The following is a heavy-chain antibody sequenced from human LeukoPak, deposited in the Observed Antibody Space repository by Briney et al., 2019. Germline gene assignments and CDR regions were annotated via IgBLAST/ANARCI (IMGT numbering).Heavy chain of an antibody. D-gene: IGHD2-2*01. CDR3: ARHSTVEPAASGTSTYYGMDV. CDR2: IDPSDSYT. CDR1: GYSFTSYW. J-gene: IGHJ6*02. Sequence: GESLKISCKGSGYSFTSYWISWVRQMPGKGLEWMGRIDPSDSYTYYSPSFQGHVTISADKSISTAYLQWSSLKASDTAMYYCARHSTVEPAASGTSTYYGMDVWGQGTTVTVPS. V-gene: IGHV5-10-1*01.